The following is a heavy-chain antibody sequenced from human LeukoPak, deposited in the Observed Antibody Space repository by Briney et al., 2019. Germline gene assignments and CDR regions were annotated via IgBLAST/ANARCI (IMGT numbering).Heavy chain of an antibody. Sequence: GGSLRLSCAASGFTFSSYWMHWVRQAPGKALVWVSRINSDGSSTSYADSVKGRLTISRDNAKNTLYLQMNSLRAEDTAVYYCARGDPTGLYDYWGQGTLVTVSS. V-gene: IGHV3-74*01. CDR1: GFTFSSYW. J-gene: IGHJ4*02. CDR3: ARGDPTGLYDY. CDR2: INSDGSST. D-gene: IGHD3-10*01.